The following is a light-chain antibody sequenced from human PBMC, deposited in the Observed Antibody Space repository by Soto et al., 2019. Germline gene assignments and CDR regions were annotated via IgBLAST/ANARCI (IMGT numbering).Light chain of an antibody. V-gene: IGLV2-14*03. CDR3: SSYTSGSTLV. J-gene: IGLJ2*01. CDR2: DVT. Sequence: QSALTQPASVSGSPGQSITISCTGTGSDVGGYHYVSWYQQHPGKAPRLMIYDVTNRPSGVSNRFSGSKSRNTASLTISGLQAEDEADYYCSSYTSGSTLVFGGGTKLTVL. CDR1: GSDVGGYHY.